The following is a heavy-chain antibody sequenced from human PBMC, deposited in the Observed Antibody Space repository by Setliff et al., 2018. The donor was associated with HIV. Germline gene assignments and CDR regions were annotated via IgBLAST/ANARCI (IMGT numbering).Heavy chain of an antibody. D-gene: IGHD3-16*01. CDR3: ARGGXASADFDS. CDR1: GGSIRTGTYY. CDR2: IYYDGRT. J-gene: IGHJ4*02. V-gene: IGHV4-39*07. Sequence: SETLSLTCTVSGGSIRTGTYYWGWIRQPPGKGLEWIGSIYYDGRTFYKPSLESRLTISVDTSKNQFSLRLNSVTAAATAVYFCARGGXASADFDSWGQGTLVTVSS.